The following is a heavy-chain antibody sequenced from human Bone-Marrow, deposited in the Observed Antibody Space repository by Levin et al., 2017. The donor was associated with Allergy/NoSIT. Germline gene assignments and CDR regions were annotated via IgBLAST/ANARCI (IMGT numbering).Heavy chain of an antibody. J-gene: IGHJ1*01. CDR3: ARVKIDGSGSYYPAENFQH. CDR2: IHHSGSS. D-gene: IGHD3-10*01. CDR1: GGSISSSNW. Sequence: SETLSLTCAVSGGSISSSNWWSWVRQPPGKGLEWIGEIHHSGSSDYNPSLESRVTMSVDKSKNEFSLKLSSVTAADTAVYYCARVKIDGSGSYYPAENFQHWGQGTLVTVSS. V-gene: IGHV4-4*02.